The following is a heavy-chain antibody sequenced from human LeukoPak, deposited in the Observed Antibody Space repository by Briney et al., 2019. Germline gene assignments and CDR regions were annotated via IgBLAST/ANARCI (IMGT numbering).Heavy chain of an antibody. CDR1: GGPINSNIYY. D-gene: IGHD3-10*01. Sequence: SETLSLTCNVSGGPINSNIYYWAWVRQPPGTGPDWIGSIYYSGSTYYNPSLKSRITISVDTFRSQVSLKMRSVTAADTAVYYCARVLLWFGDFSVKAFDIWGQGTMVTVSS. CDR3: ARVLLWFGDFSVKAFDI. V-gene: IGHV4-39*01. J-gene: IGHJ3*02. CDR2: IYYSGST.